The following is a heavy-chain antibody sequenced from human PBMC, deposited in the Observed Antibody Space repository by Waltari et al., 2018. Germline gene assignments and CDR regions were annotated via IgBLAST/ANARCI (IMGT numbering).Heavy chain of an antibody. CDR2: IIPIFGTA. V-gene: IGHV1-69*13. Sequence: QVQLVQSGAEVKKHGSAVKVSCKASGGTFSGYAISWVRQAPGQGLEWMGGIIPIFGTANYAQKFQGRVTITADESTSTAYMELSSLRSEDTAVYYCARAKHHDFWSGYYFDYWGQGTLVTVSS. D-gene: IGHD3-3*01. CDR1: GGTFSGYA. J-gene: IGHJ4*02. CDR3: ARAKHHDFWSGYYFDY.